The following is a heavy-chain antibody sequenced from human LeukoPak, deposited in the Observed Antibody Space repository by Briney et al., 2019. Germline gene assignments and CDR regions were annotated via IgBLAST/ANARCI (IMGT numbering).Heavy chain of an antibody. Sequence: GESLKISCKASGYNFINYWIGWVRQMPGKGLEWMATIYPGDSDSKYSPSFQGQVTISADRSISTVSLQWNSLKASDTAIYYCTRHLEAAASTDYWGQGTLVTVST. D-gene: IGHD6-13*01. CDR1: GYNFINYW. CDR3: TRHLEAAASTDY. J-gene: IGHJ4*02. CDR2: IYPGDSDS. V-gene: IGHV5-51*01.